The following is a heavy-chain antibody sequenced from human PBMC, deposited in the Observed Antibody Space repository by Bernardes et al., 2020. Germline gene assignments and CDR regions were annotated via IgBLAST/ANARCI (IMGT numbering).Heavy chain of an antibody. J-gene: IGHJ4*02. D-gene: IGHD2-21*01. CDR1: GFTFSNYW. V-gene: IGHV3-7*03. CDR3: AKHVIGHTVVDY. CDR2: IEHYGNEI. Sequence: GGSLRLSCTASGFTFSNYWMTWVRQAPGKGLEWVANIEHYGNEINYVDSVKGRFTISRDNAKNSLYLQMNSLRAEDTAMYYCAKHVIGHTVVDYWGQGTLVTVSS.